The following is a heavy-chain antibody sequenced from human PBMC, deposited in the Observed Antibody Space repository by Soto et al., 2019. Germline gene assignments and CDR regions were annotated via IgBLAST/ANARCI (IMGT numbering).Heavy chain of an antibody. D-gene: IGHD6-13*01. Sequence: QVQLVESGGGVVQPGRSLRLSCAASGFTFSSYGMHWVRQAPGKGLEWVAVIWYDGSNKYYADSVKGRFTISRDNSKNTLYLQMNSLRTEDTAVYYCARGRVSLDYWGQGTLVTVSS. V-gene: IGHV3-33*01. CDR2: IWYDGSNK. CDR3: ARGRVSLDY. J-gene: IGHJ4*02. CDR1: GFTFSSYG.